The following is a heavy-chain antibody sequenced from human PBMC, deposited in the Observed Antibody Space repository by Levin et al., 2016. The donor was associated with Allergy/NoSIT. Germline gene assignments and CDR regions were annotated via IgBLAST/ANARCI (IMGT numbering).Heavy chain of an antibody. Sequence: ASVKVSCKAFGYSFTNYVISWVRQAPGQGLEWMGWISTYNGNTNYAQNLQGRVTMTTDTSTNTAYMELRSLMSDDTAVYYCARDSRRGATGGQPNGMDVWGQGTSVTVSS. CDR3: ARDSRRGATGGQPNGMDV. J-gene: IGHJ6*02. CDR2: ISTYNGNT. D-gene: IGHD1-14*01. CDR1: GYSFTNYV. V-gene: IGHV1-18*01.